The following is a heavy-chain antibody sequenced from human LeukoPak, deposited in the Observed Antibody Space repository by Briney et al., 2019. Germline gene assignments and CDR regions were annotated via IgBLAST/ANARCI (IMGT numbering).Heavy chain of an antibody. CDR2: IRSSGSTI. V-gene: IGHV3-48*03. J-gene: IGHJ4*02. CDR1: GFTFSSYE. D-gene: IGHD4-23*01. Sequence: GGSLRLSCAASGFTFSSYEMIWVRQAPGKGLEWVSYIRSSGSTIYYADSVKGRFTISRDNAKNSLYLQMNSLGAEDTAVYYCARDFGRWYFDYWGQGTLVTVSS. CDR3: ARDFGRWYFDY.